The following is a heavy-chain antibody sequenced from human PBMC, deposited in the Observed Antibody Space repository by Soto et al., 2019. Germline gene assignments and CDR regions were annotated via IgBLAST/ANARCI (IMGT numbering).Heavy chain of an antibody. V-gene: IGHV4-31*03. J-gene: IGHJ5*02. Sequence: QVQLQESGPGLVKPSQTLSLTCTVSGGSISSGGYYWSWIRQHPGKGLEWIGYIYYSGSTYYNPSLKSRVTISVDTSKNQCSLKLSSVTAADTAVYYCARGHLGIAEAGTWYWFDPWGQGTLVTVSS. CDR3: ARGHLGIAEAGTWYWFDP. CDR1: GGSISSGGYY. CDR2: IYYSGST. D-gene: IGHD6-13*01.